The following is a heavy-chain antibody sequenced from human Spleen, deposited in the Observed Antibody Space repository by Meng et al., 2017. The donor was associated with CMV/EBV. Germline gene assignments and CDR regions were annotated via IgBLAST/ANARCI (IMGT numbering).Heavy chain of an antibody. Sequence: GESLKISCAASGFILSNSGMHWVRQTPGKGLEWLAFIYSGGNNEKYSDSVTGRFTISRDTSKNTLYLQMKSLRPEDTGVYYCAKDPGLGGMRDYWGQGTLVTVSS. CDR2: IYSGGNNE. J-gene: IGHJ4*02. V-gene: IGHV3-30*02. D-gene: IGHD3-16*01. CDR1: GFILSNSG. CDR3: AKDPGLGGMRDY.